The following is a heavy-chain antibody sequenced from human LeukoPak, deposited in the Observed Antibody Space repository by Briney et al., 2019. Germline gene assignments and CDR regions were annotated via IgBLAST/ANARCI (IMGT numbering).Heavy chain of an antibody. V-gene: IGHV4-4*02. CDR3: ARERYYYDSSGSYFDY. Sequence: SETLSLTCAVSGGSISSSNWWSWVRQPPGKGLEWIGEIYHSGGTNYNPSLKSRVTISVDKSKNQFSLKLGSVTAADTAVYYCARERYYYDSSGSYFDYWGQGTLVTVSS. CDR1: GGSISSSNW. J-gene: IGHJ4*02. D-gene: IGHD3-22*01. CDR2: IYHSGGT.